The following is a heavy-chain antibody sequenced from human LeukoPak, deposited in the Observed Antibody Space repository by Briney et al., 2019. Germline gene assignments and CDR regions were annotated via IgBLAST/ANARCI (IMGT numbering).Heavy chain of an antibody. CDR3: ARGVGWDIVVVPAANDAFDI. V-gene: IGHV4-31*03. J-gene: IGHJ3*02. CDR1: GGSISSGGYY. CDR2: IYYSGST. Sequence: SETLSLTCTVSGGSISSGGYYWSWIRQHPGKGLEWIGYIYYSGSTYYNPSLKSRVTISVDTSKNQFSLKLSSVTAADTAVYYCARGVGWDIVVVPAANDAFDIWGQGTMVTVSS. D-gene: IGHD2-2*01.